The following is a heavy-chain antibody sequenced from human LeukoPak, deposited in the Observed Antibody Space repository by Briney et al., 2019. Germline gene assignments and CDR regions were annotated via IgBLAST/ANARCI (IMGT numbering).Heavy chain of an antibody. V-gene: IGHV3-53*04. D-gene: IGHD1-26*01. CDR2: IYSGGST. CDR1: GFTVSSNY. CDR3: ARVFGVWELGGFDY. J-gene: IGHJ4*02. Sequence: GGSLRLSCAASGFTVSSNYMSWVRQAPGKGLEWVSVIYSGGSTYYADSVKGRFTISRHNSKNTLYLQMNSLRAEDTAVYYCARVFGVWELGGFDYWGQGTLVTVSS.